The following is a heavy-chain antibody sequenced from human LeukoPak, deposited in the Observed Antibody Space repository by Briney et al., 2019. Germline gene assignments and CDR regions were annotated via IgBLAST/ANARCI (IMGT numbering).Heavy chain of an antibody. CDR2: IRYDGSNK. CDR1: GFTFSSYG. J-gene: IGHJ4*02. Sequence: GGSLRLSCAASGFTFSSYGMRWVRQAPGKGLEWVAFIRYDGSNKYYADSVKGRFTISRDNSKNTLYLQMNSLRAEDTAVYYCATYGSGSYYRFDYWGQGTLVTVSS. CDR3: ATYGSGSYYRFDY. V-gene: IGHV3-30*02. D-gene: IGHD3-10*01.